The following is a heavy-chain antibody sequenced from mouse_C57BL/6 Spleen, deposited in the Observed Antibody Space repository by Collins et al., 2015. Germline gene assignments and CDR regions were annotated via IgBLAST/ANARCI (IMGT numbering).Heavy chain of an antibody. J-gene: IGHJ4*01. Sequence: DVQLQESGPGLVTPSQSLSLTCSVTGYSITNGYYWNWIRRFPGNKLEWMGYITYDGSNNYNPSLKNRISITRDTSKNQFFLKLNSVTTEDTATYYCAREPRGFYAMDYWGQGTSVTVSS. CDR2: ITYDGSN. CDR3: AREPRGFYAMDY. V-gene: IGHV3-6*01. D-gene: IGHD3-1*01. CDR1: GYSITNGYY.